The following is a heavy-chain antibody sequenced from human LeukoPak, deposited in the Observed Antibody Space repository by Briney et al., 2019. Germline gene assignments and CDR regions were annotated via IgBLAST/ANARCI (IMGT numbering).Heavy chain of an antibody. CDR3: ASSRIEVAGTGDY. J-gene: IGHJ4*02. V-gene: IGHV3-30*03. Sequence: GGSLRLSCAASGFTFSRSWMGWVRQAPGKGLEWVAVISYDGNEKYYADSVQGRFSISRDNSNNTLDLEMTSLRSEDTALYYCASSRIEVAGTGDYWGQGTLVIVSS. D-gene: IGHD6-19*01. CDR1: GFTFSRSW. CDR2: ISYDGNEK.